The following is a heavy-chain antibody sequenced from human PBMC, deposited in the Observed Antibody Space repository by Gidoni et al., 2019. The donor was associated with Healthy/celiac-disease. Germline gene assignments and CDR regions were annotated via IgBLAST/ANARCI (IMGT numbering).Heavy chain of an antibody. CDR3: ARDKEYCSGGSCYYN. D-gene: IGHD2-15*01. CDR2: IYSGGST. J-gene: IGHJ4*02. Sequence: EVQLVESGGGLVQPGGSLRLSCAAYGFTVSSNYMSWARQAPGKGLEWVSVIYSGGSTYYADSVKGRFTISRDNSKNTLYLQMNSLRAEDTAVYYCARDKEYCSGGSCYYNWGQGTLVTVSS. V-gene: IGHV3-66*01. CDR1: GFTVSSNY.